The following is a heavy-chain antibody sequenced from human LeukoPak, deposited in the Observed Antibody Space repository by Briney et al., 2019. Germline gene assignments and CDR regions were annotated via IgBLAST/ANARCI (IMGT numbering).Heavy chain of an antibody. CDR3: ARVQWGSLVAIDY. J-gene: IGHJ4*02. CDR1: GFTFSSYA. V-gene: IGHV3-23*01. Sequence: GGSLRLSCAASGFTFSSYAMTWVRQPPGKGLDWVSTIIGSGYTTYYADSVKGRFTISRDNSKNTLYLQLNSLRAEDTAVYYCARVQWGSLVAIDYWGQGTLVTVSS. CDR2: IIGSGYTT. D-gene: IGHD5-12*01.